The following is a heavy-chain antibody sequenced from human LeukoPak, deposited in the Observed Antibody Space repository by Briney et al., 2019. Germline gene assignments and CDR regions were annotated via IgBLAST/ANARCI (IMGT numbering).Heavy chain of an antibody. J-gene: IGHJ6*02. D-gene: IGHD2-15*01. V-gene: IGHV7-4-1*02. Sequence: ASVKVSCKASGYTFTSYAMNWVRQAPGQGLEWMGWINTNTGNPTYAQGFTGRFVFSLDTSVSTAYLQISSLKAEDTAVYYCARDLPVGYCSGGSCYPISYYYYYGMDVWGQGTTVTVSS. CDR3: ARDLPVGYCSGGSCYPISYYYYYGMDV. CDR1: GYTFTSYA. CDR2: INTNTGNP.